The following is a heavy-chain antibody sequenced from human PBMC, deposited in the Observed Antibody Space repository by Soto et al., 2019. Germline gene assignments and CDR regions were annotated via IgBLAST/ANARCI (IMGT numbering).Heavy chain of an antibody. Sequence: GGSLRLSCAASGFTFSSYTVHWVRQARGKGLEWVAVMSHDGSNEYYADSVKGRFTISRGNSKNAVYLQMNSLRAEDTAVYFCARGMAPSYIVLVPATYYHYYYGMDVWGQGTTVTVSS. V-gene: IGHV3-30-3*01. D-gene: IGHD2-2*01. CDR2: MSHDGSNE. CDR1: GFTFSSYT. CDR3: ARGMAPSYIVLVPATYYHYYYGMDV. J-gene: IGHJ6*02.